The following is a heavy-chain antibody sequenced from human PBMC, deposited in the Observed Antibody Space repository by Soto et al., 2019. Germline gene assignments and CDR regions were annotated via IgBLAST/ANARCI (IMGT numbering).Heavy chain of an antibody. V-gene: IGHV3-23*01. CDR1: GFTLSNYA. D-gene: IGHD1-20*01. CDR3: AKDKRYNWNDGTYYFDY. CDR2: ISDSGGST. J-gene: IGHJ4*02. Sequence: GGSLRLSCAASGFTLSNYARNWVRQAPGKGLEWVSSISDSGGSTYYADSVKGRFTISRDNSKNTLYLQMNSLRAEDTAVYYCAKDKRYNWNDGTYYFDYWGQGTLVTVSS.